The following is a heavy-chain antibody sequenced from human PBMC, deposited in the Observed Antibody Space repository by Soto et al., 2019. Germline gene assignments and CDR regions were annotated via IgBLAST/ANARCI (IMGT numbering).Heavy chain of an antibody. CDR1: GFTFSSYG. CDR2: IWYDGSNK. J-gene: IGHJ6*02. D-gene: IGHD6-13*01. V-gene: IGHV3-33*01. CDR3: ARDSAQYSSSWYSTYYYYGMDV. Sequence: GGSLRLSCAASGFTFSSYGMHWVRQAPGKGLEWVAVIWYDGSNKYYADSVKGRLTISRDNSKNTLYLQMNSLRAEDTAVYYCARDSAQYSSSWYSTYYYYGMDVWGQGTKVTVSS.